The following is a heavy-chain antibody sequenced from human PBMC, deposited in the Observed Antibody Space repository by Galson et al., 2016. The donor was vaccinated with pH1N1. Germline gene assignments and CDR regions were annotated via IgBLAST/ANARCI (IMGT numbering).Heavy chain of an antibody. Sequence: SVKVSCKASGDSLSHYAVSWVRQAPGQGLEWMGLIIPMFGTSNYARNFQGRVSMTADKSTSTVYMEVRSLTSDDTAVYYCARVSPTDKIMVPPWGQGTLVTVSS. J-gene: IGHJ5*02. CDR3: ARVSPTDKIMVPP. CDR1: GDSLSHYA. D-gene: IGHD3-10*01. CDR2: IIPMFGTS. V-gene: IGHV1-69*06.